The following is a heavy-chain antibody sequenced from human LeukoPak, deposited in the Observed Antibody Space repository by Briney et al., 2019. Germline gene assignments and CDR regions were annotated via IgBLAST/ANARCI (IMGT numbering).Heavy chain of an antibody. V-gene: IGHV1-46*01. J-gene: IGHJ4*02. CDR3: ARDRGDCGGDCYYFDY. D-gene: IGHD2-21*02. CDR2: INPSGGST. Sequence: ASVKVSCKASGYTFTSYYMHWVRHAPGQGREWMGIINPSGGSTSYAQKFQGRVTMTRDTSTSTVYMELSSLRSEDTAVYYCARDRGDCGGDCYYFDYWGQGTLVTVSS. CDR1: GYTFTSYY.